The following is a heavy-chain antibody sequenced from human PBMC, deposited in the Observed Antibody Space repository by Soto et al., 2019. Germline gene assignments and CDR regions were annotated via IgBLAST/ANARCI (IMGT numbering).Heavy chain of an antibody. Sequence: EVQLVESGGGLVQPGGSLKLSCAASGFTFSGSAMHWVRQASGKGLEWVVRIRSKANNYATAYGASVKGRFTISRDDSKNTAYLQMNSLKTEDTAVYYCSRQASDFWSGKPQYYMDVWGKGTTVTVSS. D-gene: IGHD3-3*01. V-gene: IGHV3-73*01. CDR1: GFTFSGSA. J-gene: IGHJ6*03. CDR2: IRSKANNYAT. CDR3: SRQASDFWSGKPQYYMDV.